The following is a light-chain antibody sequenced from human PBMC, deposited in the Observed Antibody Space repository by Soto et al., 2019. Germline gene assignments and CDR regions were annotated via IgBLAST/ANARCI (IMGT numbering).Light chain of an antibody. CDR1: QSVSSNF. V-gene: IGKV3-20*01. CDR3: QQYCSSPYT. Sequence: EIVLTQSPGTLSLSPGERATLSCRASQSVSSNFLAWYQKKPGQAPRLLIYGASSRTTGIPDRFSGSGSGTDFTLTISRLEPEDFAVYYGQQYCSSPYTFGRGAKLEIK. J-gene: IGKJ2*01. CDR2: GAS.